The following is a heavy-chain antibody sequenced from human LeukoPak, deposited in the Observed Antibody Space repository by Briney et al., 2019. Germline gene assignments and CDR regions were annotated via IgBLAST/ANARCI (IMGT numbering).Heavy chain of an antibody. J-gene: IGHJ4*02. V-gene: IGHV4-39*01. CDR1: GGSISSSTYC. D-gene: IGHD1-14*01. CDR2: MSYSGST. Sequence: PSETLSLTCTVSGGSISSSTYCWGWIRQPPGKGLEWIGSMSYSGSTYYSPSLSLKSRVTISVDTSKKQFSLKLSSVTAADTAVYYCARGGTEPQQPHQKDFDYWGQGTLVTVSS. CDR3: ARGGTEPQQPHQKDFDY.